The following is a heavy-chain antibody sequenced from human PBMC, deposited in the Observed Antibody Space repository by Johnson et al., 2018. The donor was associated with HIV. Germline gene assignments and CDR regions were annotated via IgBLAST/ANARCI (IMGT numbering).Heavy chain of an antibody. Sequence: QVQLVESGGGVVQPGRSLRLSCAASGFTFSNYGMHWVRQTPGKGLEWVAVIWYDGSNKYYADSVKGRFTISRDNSENTLYLQMNSLKAEDTAVYYCASLSDDAFDVWGQGTMFIVSS. CDR2: IWYDGSNK. CDR1: GFTFSNYG. V-gene: IGHV3-33*01. J-gene: IGHJ3*01. CDR3: ASLSDDAFDV.